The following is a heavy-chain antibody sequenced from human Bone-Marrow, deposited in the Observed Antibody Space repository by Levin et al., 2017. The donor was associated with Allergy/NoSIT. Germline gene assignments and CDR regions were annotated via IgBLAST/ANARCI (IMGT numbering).Heavy chain of an antibody. J-gene: IGHJ4*02. CDR2: ISWNSGGI. V-gene: IGHV3-9*01. Sequence: SLKISCATSGFTFDEYAMHWVRQAPGKGLEWVSGISWNSGGIGYADSVKGRFTISRDNAKKSLYLQMNSLRGEDTALYYCAKGPHSDRSGDDGEIDYWGQGTLVTVSS. D-gene: IGHD3-22*01. CDR1: GFTFDEYA. CDR3: AKGPHSDRSGDDGEIDY.